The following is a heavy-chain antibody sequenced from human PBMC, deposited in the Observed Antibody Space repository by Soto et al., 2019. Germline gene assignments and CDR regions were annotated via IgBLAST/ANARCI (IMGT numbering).Heavy chain of an antibody. CDR2: ISGYNGNT. Sequence: QVQLVQSGAEVKKPGASVQVSCKASGYTFTIYGISWVRQAPGQGLEWMGWISGYNGNTDYAQNLQDRVTLTTDASTSSVYMELRSLRSDHTAVYYCARVDYYDSSGYYGYWGQGTLITVSS. CDR3: ARVDYYDSSGYYGY. J-gene: IGHJ4*02. CDR1: GYTFTIYG. D-gene: IGHD3-22*01. V-gene: IGHV1-18*04.